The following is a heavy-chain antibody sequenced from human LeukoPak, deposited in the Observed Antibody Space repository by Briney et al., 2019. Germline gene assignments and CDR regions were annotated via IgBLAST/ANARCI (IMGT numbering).Heavy chain of an antibody. V-gene: IGHV5-51*01. J-gene: IGHJ4*02. CDR2: IYPGDSNT. Sequence: GESLKTSCKAFGYSFTNYWIGWVRQLPGKGLEWMGIIYPGDSNTRYSPSFEGQVTISADKSISTAYLQWSSLKASDTAMYYCARHFRTGDFSEFDYWGQGTLVTVSS. CDR1: GYSFTNYW. D-gene: IGHD3-3*01. CDR3: ARHFRTGDFSEFDY.